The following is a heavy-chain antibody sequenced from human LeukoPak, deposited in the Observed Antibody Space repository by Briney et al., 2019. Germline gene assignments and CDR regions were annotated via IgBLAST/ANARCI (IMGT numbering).Heavy chain of an antibody. CDR3: ARVPQYRAPTDNLDY. D-gene: IGHD1-1*01. J-gene: IGHJ4*02. Sequence: SETLSLTCTVSGGSISSSSYYWGWSRQPPGKGLEWSGSIYYSGSTYYNPSLKSRVTISVDKSRKQFSLKLNSVTAADTAVYYCARVPQYRAPTDNLDYWGQGTLVTVSS. CDR2: IYYSGST. V-gene: IGHV4-39*07. CDR1: GGSISSSSYY.